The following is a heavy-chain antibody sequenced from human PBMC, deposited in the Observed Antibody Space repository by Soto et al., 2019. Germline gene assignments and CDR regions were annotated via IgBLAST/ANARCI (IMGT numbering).Heavy chain of an antibody. Sequence: PSETLSLTCAVYGGSFSGYYWNWIRQPPGKGLEWIGEIHQSGSTTYNPSLMSRVTISVDTSKNQFSLKLSSVTAADTAVYYCARGGGTEYCSSTSCYREDYYYGMDVWGQGTTVTVCS. V-gene: IGHV4-34*01. CDR2: IHQSGST. CDR1: GGSFSGYY. D-gene: IGHD2-2*01. CDR3: ARGGGTEYCSSTSCYREDYYYGMDV. J-gene: IGHJ6*01.